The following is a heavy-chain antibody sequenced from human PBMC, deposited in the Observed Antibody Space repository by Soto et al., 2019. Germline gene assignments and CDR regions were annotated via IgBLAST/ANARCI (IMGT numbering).Heavy chain of an antibody. J-gene: IGHJ6*02. CDR2: IYSGGIT. CDR1: GFTVSSNY. D-gene: IGHD6-6*01. CDR3: VRDFGSSSEGGMDV. Sequence: LRLSCAASGFTVSSNYMSWVRQAPGEGLEWVSVIYSGGITFYADSVKGRFTISRDNSKNTLYLQMNNLRGEDTAVYYCVRDFGSSSEGGMDVWGQGTTVTVSS. V-gene: IGHV3-53*01.